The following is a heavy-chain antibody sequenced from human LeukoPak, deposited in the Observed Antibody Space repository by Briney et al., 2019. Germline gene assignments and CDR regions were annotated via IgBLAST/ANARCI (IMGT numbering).Heavy chain of an antibody. J-gene: IGHJ4*02. D-gene: IGHD3-9*01. V-gene: IGHV4-30-4*01. CDR3: ARISFDGLLVDY. CDR2: VYYSGGT. CDR1: GDFLTTGDYF. Sequence: PSETLSLTCNVSGDFLTTGDYFWNWIRQPPGKALEWIGYVYYSGGTSYNPSLQSRTFISADMSKNQFSLKLSSVTAADTAVYYCARISFDGLLVDYWGQGTLVTVSS.